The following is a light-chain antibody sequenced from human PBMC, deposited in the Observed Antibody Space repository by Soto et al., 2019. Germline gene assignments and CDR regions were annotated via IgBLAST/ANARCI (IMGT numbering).Light chain of an antibody. CDR3: QQYGSSLFT. CDR2: GAS. V-gene: IGKV3-20*01. CDR1: QSVSSSY. J-gene: IGKJ4*01. Sequence: LTQSQSTRYLSPGRRATLSGRASQSVSSSYLAWYQQKPGQAPRLLIYGASSRATGIPDRFSGSGSGTDFTLTISRLEPEDFAVYDCQQYGSSLFTFGGGTKV.